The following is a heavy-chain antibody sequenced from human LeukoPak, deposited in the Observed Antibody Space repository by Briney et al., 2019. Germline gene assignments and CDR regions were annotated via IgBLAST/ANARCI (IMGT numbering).Heavy chain of an antibody. CDR2: ISSSSSYI. CDR3: AKELARYGSGSVSWGGSGYFDY. J-gene: IGHJ4*02. Sequence: GGSLRLSCAASGFTFSSYSMNWVRQALGKGLEWVSSISSSSSYIYYADSVKGRFTISRDNAKNSLYLQMNSLRAEDTALYYCAKELARYGSGSVSWGGSGYFDYWGQGTLVTVSS. D-gene: IGHD3-10*01. V-gene: IGHV3-21*04. CDR1: GFTFSSYS.